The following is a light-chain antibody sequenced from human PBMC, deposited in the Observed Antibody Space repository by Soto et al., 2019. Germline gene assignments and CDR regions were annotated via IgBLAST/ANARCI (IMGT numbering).Light chain of an antibody. CDR1: QSVSSN. J-gene: IGKJ1*01. CDR2: GAS. Sequence: EIVMTQSPATLSVSPVEIATLSCRASQSVSSNLDWYQQKPGQAPRLLIYGASTRATGIPARFSGSGSGTEFTLTISSLQSEDFAVYYCQQYNNWPWPFGQGTKEEIK. V-gene: IGKV3-15*01. CDR3: QQYNNWPWP.